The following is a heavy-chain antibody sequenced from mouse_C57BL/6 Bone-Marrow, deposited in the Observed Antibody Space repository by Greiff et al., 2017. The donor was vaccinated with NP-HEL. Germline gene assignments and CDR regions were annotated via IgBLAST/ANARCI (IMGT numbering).Heavy chain of an antibody. D-gene: IGHD2-12*01. V-gene: IGHV1-69*01. J-gene: IGHJ2*01. CDR2: IDPSDSYT. CDR3: ARGGTTEAYFDY. Sequence: QVQLQQPGAELVMPGASVKLSCKASGYTFTSYWMHWVKQRPGQGLEWIGEIDPSDSYTTYNQKFKGKSTLTVDKSSRTAYMQLSSLTSEDSAVYYCARGGTTEAYFDYWGQGTTLTVSS. CDR1: GYTFTSYW.